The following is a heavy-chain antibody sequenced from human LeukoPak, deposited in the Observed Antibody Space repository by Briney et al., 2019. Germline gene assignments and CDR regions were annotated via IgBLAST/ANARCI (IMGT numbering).Heavy chain of an antibody. CDR1: GYTFTGYY. J-gene: IGHJ5*02. D-gene: IGHD6-19*01. CDR3: ARGGSSGWYVQNYFDT. V-gene: IGHV1-2*02. Sequence: GASVKVSCKASGYTFTGYYLHWVRQAPGQGLEWMGWINPNSGGTNYAQTFQGRVTMTRDTSISTAYMELSRLRSDDTAVYYCARGGSSGWYVQNYFDTWVQGTLVTDPS. CDR2: INPNSGGT.